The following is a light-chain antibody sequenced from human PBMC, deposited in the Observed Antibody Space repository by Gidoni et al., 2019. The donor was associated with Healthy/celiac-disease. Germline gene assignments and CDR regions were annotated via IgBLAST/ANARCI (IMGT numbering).Light chain of an antibody. V-gene: IGLV4-69*01. CDR2: LNSDGSH. CDR1: SGHSSYA. Sequence: QLVLTQSPSASASLGASVKLTCTLSSGHSSYAIAWHQQQPEKGPRYLMKLNSDGSHSKGAGIPDRFSGSSSVAERYLTISSLQSEDEADYYCQTWGTGSVVFGGGTKLTVL. J-gene: IGLJ2*01. CDR3: QTWGTGSVV.